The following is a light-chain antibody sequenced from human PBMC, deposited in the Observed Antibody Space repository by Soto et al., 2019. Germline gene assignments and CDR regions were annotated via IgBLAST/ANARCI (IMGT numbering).Light chain of an antibody. CDR3: QQSGSSPRT. CDR1: QSVRNVY. Sequence: EIVLTQSPGTLSSSPGEIATLSCRASQSVRNVYLAWYQQKPGQAPRLLIYDASNRATGIPDRFSGSGSGTDFTLTINRLEPEDFAVYYCQQSGSSPRTFGQGTKLEIK. CDR2: DAS. V-gene: IGKV3-20*01. J-gene: IGKJ2*01.